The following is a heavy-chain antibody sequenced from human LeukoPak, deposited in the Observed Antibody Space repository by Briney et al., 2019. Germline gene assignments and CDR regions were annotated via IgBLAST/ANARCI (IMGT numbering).Heavy chain of an antibody. J-gene: IGHJ4*02. Sequence: GGSLRLSCAASGFAFSSYAMSWVRQAPGKGLEWVSAISGSGGSTYYADSVKGRFTISRDNSKNTLYLQMNSLRAEDTAVYYCAKDMRRSIAAAEGWGQGTLVTVSS. CDR1: GFAFSSYA. CDR2: ISGSGGST. CDR3: AKDMRRSIAAAEG. D-gene: IGHD6-13*01. V-gene: IGHV3-23*01.